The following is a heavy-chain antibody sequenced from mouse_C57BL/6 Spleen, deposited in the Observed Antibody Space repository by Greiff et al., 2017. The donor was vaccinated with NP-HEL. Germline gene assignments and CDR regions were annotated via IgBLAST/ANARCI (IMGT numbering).Heavy chain of an antibody. J-gene: IGHJ3*01. CDR2: IDPSDSYT. V-gene: IGHV1-59*01. CDR1: GYTFTSYT. D-gene: IGHD2-4*01. Sequence: QVQLQQSGAELARPGASVKMSCKASGYTFTSYTMHWVKQRPGQGLEWIGVIDPSDSYTNYNQKFKGKATLTVDTSSSTAYMQLSSLTSEDTAVYYCARYRVYYDSTWFAYWGQGTLVTVSA. CDR3: ARYRVYYDSTWFAY.